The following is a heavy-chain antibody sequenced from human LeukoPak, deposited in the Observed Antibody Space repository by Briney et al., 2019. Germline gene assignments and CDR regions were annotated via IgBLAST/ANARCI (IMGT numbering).Heavy chain of an antibody. Sequence: GASVKVSCKASGYTFTGYYMHWVRQAPGQGLEWMGWINPNSGGTNYAQKFQGRVTMTRDTYISTAYMELSRLRSDDTAVYYCARVATIFGVVIFPNWFDPWGQGTLVTVSS. V-gene: IGHV1-2*02. J-gene: IGHJ5*02. CDR2: INPNSGGT. D-gene: IGHD3-3*01. CDR1: GYTFTGYY. CDR3: ARVATIFGVVIFPNWFDP.